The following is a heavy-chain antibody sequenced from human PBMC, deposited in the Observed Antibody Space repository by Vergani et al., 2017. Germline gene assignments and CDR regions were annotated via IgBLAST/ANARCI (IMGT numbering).Heavy chain of an antibody. V-gene: IGHV3-11*01. Sequence: QVQLVEYGGGLVKPGGSLRLSCAASGFTFSDYYMSWIRQAPGKGLEWVSHISSSGSSIYYADSVKGRFTISRDSARNSLYLQMNSLRAEDTAVYYCARDLIENDTYGRSGYWGPGTLVTVSS. J-gene: IGHJ1*01. D-gene: IGHD6-25*01. CDR3: ARDLIENDTYGRSGY. CDR2: ISSSGSSI. CDR1: GFTFSDYY.